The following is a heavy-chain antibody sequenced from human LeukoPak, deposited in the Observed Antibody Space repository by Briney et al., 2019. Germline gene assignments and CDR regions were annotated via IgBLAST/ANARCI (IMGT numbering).Heavy chain of an antibody. CDR1: GGSISGSSYY. V-gene: IGHV4-39*01. CDR3: ARHSIVGQWLVPFDY. CDR2: IYYTGST. D-gene: IGHD6-19*01. J-gene: IGHJ4*02. Sequence: SETLSLTCTVSGGSISGSSYYWGWIRQPPGKGLEWIANIYYTGSTNYNPSLKSRVTISVDTSKNQFSLKLSSVTAADTAVYYCARHSIVGQWLVPFDYWGQGTLVTVSS.